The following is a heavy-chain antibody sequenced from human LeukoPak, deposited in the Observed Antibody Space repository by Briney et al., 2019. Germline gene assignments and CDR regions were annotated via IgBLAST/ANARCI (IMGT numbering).Heavy chain of an antibody. CDR2: MNPNSGNT. CDR3: ARSLRGWYKDY. CDR1: GYTFTNYD. V-gene: IGHV1-8*01. J-gene: IGHJ4*02. D-gene: IGHD6-19*01. Sequence: ASVKVSCKASGYTFTNYDINWVRQATGQGLEWMGWMNPNSGNTAYAQNFQGRVTMTRDTSISTIYMELSSLRSEDTAVYYCARSLRGWYKDYWGQGTLITVSS.